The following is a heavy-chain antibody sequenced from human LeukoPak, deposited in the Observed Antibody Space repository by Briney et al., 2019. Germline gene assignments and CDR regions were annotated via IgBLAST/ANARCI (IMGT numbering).Heavy chain of an antibody. CDR1: GFTFSSYW. D-gene: IGHD5-24*01. CDR2: INSDGSST. Sequence: QPGGSLRLSCAASGFTFSSYWMRWVRQAPGKGLVWVSRINSDGSSTSYADSVKGRFTISRDNAKNTLYLQMNSLRAEDTAVYYCAKGGLGRWLQLPEGFDPWGQGTLVTVSS. CDR3: AKGGLGRWLQLPEGFDP. V-gene: IGHV3-74*01. J-gene: IGHJ5*02.